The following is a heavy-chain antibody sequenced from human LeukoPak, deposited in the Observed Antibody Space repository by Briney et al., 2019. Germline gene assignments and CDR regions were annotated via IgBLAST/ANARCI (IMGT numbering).Heavy chain of an antibody. CDR3: AKDPWGGGYPDAFDI. CDR1: GFTFSNYA. D-gene: IGHD6-25*01. J-gene: IGHJ3*02. Sequence: GGSLRLSCAASGFTFSNYAMSWVRQAPGKGLEWVSAISGSGGSTYYADSVKGRFTISRDNSKNTLYLQMNSLRAEDTAVYYCAKDPWGGGYPDAFDIWGQGTMVTVSS. CDR2: ISGSGGST. V-gene: IGHV3-23*01.